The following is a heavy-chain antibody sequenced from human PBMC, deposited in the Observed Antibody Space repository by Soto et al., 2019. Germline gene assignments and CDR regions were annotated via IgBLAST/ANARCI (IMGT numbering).Heavy chain of an antibody. J-gene: IGHJ4*02. D-gene: IGHD6-13*01. CDR2: ITDSGTGT. V-gene: IGHV3-23*01. CDR3: AKGLINCRWYAED. Sequence: EVHLLESGGGLVHPGESLRLSCGASGFTFSSCVMTWVRQAPGKGLEWVSCITDSGTGTYYADSVKGRFTISRDNSKNMMYLQMNNLGADDAGVYFFAKGLINCRWYAEDWGQGTLVTVSS. CDR1: GFTFSSCV.